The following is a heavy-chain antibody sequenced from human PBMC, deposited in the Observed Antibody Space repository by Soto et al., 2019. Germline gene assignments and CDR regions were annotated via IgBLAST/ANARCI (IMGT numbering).Heavy chain of an antibody. CDR2: ISYDGSNK. J-gene: IGHJ4*02. D-gene: IGHD5-12*01. CDR3: ARGGYSGYALDY. V-gene: IGHV3-30-3*01. Sequence: GSLRLSCAASGFTFSNYAMHWVRQAPGKGLEWVSLISYDGSNKYYADSVKGRFTFSRDNSKNTLYVQMNSLRAEDTAVYYCARGGYSGYALDYWGQGILVTVSS. CDR1: GFTFSNYA.